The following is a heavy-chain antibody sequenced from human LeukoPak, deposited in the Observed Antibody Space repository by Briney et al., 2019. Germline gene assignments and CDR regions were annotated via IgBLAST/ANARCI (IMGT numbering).Heavy chain of an antibody. J-gene: IGHJ4*02. Sequence: GGSLRLSCAASGFTFSNYWMTWVRQAPGKGLEWVANIKQDGSEKYYVDSVKGRFTISRDNAKNSLYLQMNSLRAEDTAVYYCARGWGYFDYWGQGTLVTVSS. D-gene: IGHD7-27*01. V-gene: IGHV3-7*01. CDR2: IKQDGSEK. CDR1: GFTFSNYW. CDR3: ARGWGYFDY.